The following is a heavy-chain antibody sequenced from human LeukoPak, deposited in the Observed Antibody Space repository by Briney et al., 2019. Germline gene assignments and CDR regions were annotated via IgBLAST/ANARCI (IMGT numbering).Heavy chain of an antibody. CDR1: GGSISSGNYY. V-gene: IGHV4-61*02. Sequence: QTLSLTCTVSGGSISSGNYYWGWIRQPAGKGLEWIGRIYASGSTDYNPSLKSRAIISIDTSKNQFSLKLSSVIAADTAVCYCARKGDVWGKGTTVTVSS. CDR3: ARKGDV. J-gene: IGHJ6*04. CDR2: IYASGST.